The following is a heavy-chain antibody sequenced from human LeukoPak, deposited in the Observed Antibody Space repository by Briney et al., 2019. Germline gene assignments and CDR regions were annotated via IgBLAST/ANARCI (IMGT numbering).Heavy chain of an antibody. CDR3: ARDPSASRGYFDY. V-gene: IGHV4-59*01. CDR1: GGSISSYY. CDR2: IYYSGST. Sequence: SETLSLTCTVSGGSISSYYWSWIRQPPGKGLEWIGYIYYSGSTNYNPSVKSRVTIPVDTSKNQFSLKLSSVTAADTAVYYCARDPSASRGYFDYWGQGTLVTVSS. J-gene: IGHJ4*02.